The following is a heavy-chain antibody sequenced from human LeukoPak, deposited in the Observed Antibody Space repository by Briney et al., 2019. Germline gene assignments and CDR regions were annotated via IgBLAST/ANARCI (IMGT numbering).Heavy chain of an antibody. CDR1: GYTFTSYD. CDR2: IYPNSGGT. D-gene: IGHD4-17*01. CDR3: AREHMTRVTLDY. V-gene: IGHV1-2*02. Sequence: ASVKVSCKASGYTFTSYDINWVRQATGQGLEWMGWIYPNSGGTKYAQKFQGRVTMTRDTSISTAYLELSRLRSDDTAVYYCAREHMTRVTLDYWGQGTLVTVPS. J-gene: IGHJ4*02.